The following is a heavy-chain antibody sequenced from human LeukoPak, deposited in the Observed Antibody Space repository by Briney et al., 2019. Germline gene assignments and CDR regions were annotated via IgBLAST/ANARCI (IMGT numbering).Heavy chain of an antibody. CDR1: EYSFTSYW. J-gene: IGHJ4*02. D-gene: IGHD3-22*01. CDR2: IYPGDSHT. Sequence: GESLKISCKGSEYSFTSYWVGWVRQMPGKGLEWMGVIYPGDSHTRYSPSFQGQVTISVDKSISTAYLQWSSLRASDTAMFYCAGRFFYDSPWGFDYWGQGTLVTVSS. V-gene: IGHV5-51*01. CDR3: AGRFFYDSPWGFDY.